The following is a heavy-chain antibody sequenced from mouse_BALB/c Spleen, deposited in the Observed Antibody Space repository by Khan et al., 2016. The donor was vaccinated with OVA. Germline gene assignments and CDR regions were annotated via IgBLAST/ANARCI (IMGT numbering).Heavy chain of an antibody. CDR1: GYSITSDYA. D-gene: IGHD3-2*02. CDR3: ARIQGRDFDY. CDR2: ISYSGKT. J-gene: IGHJ2*01. Sequence: EVQLQESGPGLVKPSPSLSLTCTVTGYSITSDYAWNWIRQFPGNKLEWMGYISYSGKTKYNPSLKSRISITRDTSKNQFFLQLNFVTIEDTAAYYCARIQGRDFDYWGQGTTLTGSS. V-gene: IGHV3-2*02.